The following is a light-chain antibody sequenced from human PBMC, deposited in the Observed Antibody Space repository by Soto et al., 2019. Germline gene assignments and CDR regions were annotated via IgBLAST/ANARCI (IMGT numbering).Light chain of an antibody. J-gene: IGLJ1*01. CDR2: DVS. CDR1: SSDVGGYNY. CDR3: TSYTTSSTLV. V-gene: IGLV2-14*01. Sequence: QSVLTQPASVSGSPGQSITISCTGTSSDVGGYNYVSWYQQYPGKAPKLMIYDVSNRPSGVSNRFSASKSGNTASLTISGRQAEDEADYYCTSYTTSSTLVFGTGTKLTVL.